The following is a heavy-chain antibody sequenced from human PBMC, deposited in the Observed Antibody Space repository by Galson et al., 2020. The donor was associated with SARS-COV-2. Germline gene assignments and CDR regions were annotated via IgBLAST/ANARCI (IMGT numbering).Heavy chain of an antibody. J-gene: IGHJ6*03. CDR2: ISAYNGNT. D-gene: IGHD3-3*01. Sequence: ASVKVSCKASGYTFTSYGISWVRQAPGQGLEWMGWISAYNGNTNYAQKLQGRVTMTTDTSTSTAYMELRSLRSDDTAVYYCAREVYYDFWSGYYPTDGYYYYYMDVWGKGTTVTVSS. CDR1: GYTFTSYG. CDR3: AREVYYDFWSGYYPTDGYYYYYMDV. V-gene: IGHV1-18*01.